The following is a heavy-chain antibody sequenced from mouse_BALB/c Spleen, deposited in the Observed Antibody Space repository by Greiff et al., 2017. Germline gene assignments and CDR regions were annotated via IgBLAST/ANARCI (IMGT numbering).Heavy chain of an antibody. CDR3: AREDYYGSSPWYFDV. CDR1: GFTFSSFG. D-gene: IGHD1-1*01. CDR2: ISSGSSTI. V-gene: IGHV5-17*02. J-gene: IGHJ1*01. Sequence: EVQRVESGGGLVQPGGSRKLSCAASGFTFSSFGMHWVRQAPEKGLEWVAYISSGSSTIYYADTVKGRFTISRDNPKNTLFLQMTSLRSEDTAMYYCAREDYYGSSPWYFDVWGAGTTVTVSS.